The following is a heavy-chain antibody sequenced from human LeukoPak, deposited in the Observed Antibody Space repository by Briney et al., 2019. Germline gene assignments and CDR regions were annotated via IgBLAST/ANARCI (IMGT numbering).Heavy chain of an antibody. D-gene: IGHD4/OR15-4a*01. CDR3: ATLVLTAAWNAFDI. CDR1: GYSFSSYW. J-gene: IGHJ3*02. Sequence: GESLKISCKGSGYSFSSYWIAWVRQMPGKGLEWMGIIYPGDSDIRYSPSFQGQVTISADKSISIAYLQWSSLKASDTAMYYCATLVLTAAWNAFDIWGQGTMVTVSS. CDR2: IYPGDSDI. V-gene: IGHV5-51*01.